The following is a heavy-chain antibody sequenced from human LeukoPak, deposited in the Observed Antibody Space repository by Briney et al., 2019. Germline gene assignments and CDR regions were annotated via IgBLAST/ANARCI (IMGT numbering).Heavy chain of an antibody. Sequence: PRGSLRVSCAASVFTFIRYWLSWVRQAPGEGLGCVVNIKEDGGEKHDASEKNCVDSVKGRYTISRDNAKNSLYLQMNSLRAEDTAVYYCARSGRGVDSFYFYMDVWGKGTTVTVSS. J-gene: IGHJ6*03. CDR2: IKEDGGEKHDASEK. CDR1: VFTFIRYW. D-gene: IGHD3-10*01. CDR3: ARSGRGVDSFYFYMDV. V-gene: IGHV3-7*01.